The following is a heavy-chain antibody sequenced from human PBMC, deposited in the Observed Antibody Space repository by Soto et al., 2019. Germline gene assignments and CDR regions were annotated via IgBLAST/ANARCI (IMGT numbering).Heavy chain of an antibody. Sequence: PGGSLILCSSASGLAFSTYVMALLRQPPGKGLEWVANIRQDGNEIYYVDSVKGRFTISRDNAKNSLYLQMNSLRAEDTAVYYCASVKPMPLNYYYYYYMDVWGKGTTVTVSS. V-gene: IGHV3-7*01. CDR1: GLAFSTYV. CDR3: ASVKPMPLNYYYYYYMDV. CDR2: IRQDGNEI. D-gene: IGHD3-16*02. J-gene: IGHJ6*03.